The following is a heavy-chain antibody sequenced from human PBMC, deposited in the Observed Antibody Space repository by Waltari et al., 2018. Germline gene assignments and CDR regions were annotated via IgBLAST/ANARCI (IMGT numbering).Heavy chain of an antibody. J-gene: IGHJ3*01. CDR2: IKFDGSER. CDR1: GLAFSTFW. Sequence: EEHLVESGGGLVKPGGTLRGSCVASGLAFSTFWMSWVRQAPGKGLEWVANIKFDGSERHYVDSVKGRFTISRVNAKEFLYLQMSSLRAEDTAVYSCVRDRLGGVDLWGQGTMVTVSS. CDR3: VRDRLGGVDL. V-gene: IGHV3-7*01. D-gene: IGHD6-6*01.